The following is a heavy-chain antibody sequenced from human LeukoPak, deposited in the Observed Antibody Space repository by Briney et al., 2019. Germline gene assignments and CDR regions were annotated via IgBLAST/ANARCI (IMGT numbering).Heavy chain of an antibody. V-gene: IGHV1-69*13. D-gene: IGHD6-13*01. CDR2: IIPIFGTA. CDR3: ARDLPGYDAFDI. J-gene: IGHJ3*02. CDR1: GGTFSSYA. Sequence: SVKVSCKASGGTFSSYAISWVRQAPGQGLEWMGGIIPIFGTANYAQKFQGRVTITADESTSTAYMELSSLRSGDTAVYYRARDLPGYDAFDIWGQGTMVTVSS.